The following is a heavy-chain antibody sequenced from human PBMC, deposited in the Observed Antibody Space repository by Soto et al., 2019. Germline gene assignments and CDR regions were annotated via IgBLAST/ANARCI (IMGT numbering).Heavy chain of an antibody. D-gene: IGHD4-17*01. V-gene: IGHV4-39*01. CDR3: ARHQGYGDQNFDY. CDR2: IYYSGST. CDR1: GGSISSSSYY. J-gene: IGHJ4*02. Sequence: SETLSLTCTVSGGSISSSSYYWGWIRQPPGKGLEWIGSIYYSGSTYYNPSLKSRVTISVDTSKNQFSLKLSSVTAADTAVYYCARHQGYGDQNFDYWGQGTLVTVSS.